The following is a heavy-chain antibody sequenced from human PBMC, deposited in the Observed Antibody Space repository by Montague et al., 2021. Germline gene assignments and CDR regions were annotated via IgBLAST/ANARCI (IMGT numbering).Heavy chain of an antibody. Sequence: SLRLSCAASGFTFSTFPMHWVRQAPGKGLEWVALISHDGSNKYYADPVRGRFTVSRDNSKNTLYLQTSSLQADDTAVYYCARWRVYYDSSGYAAWGRGTLVTVSS. D-gene: IGHD3-22*01. CDR1: GFTFSTFP. V-gene: IGHV3-30-3*01. J-gene: IGHJ5*02. CDR3: ARWRVYYDSSGYAA. CDR2: ISHDGSNK.